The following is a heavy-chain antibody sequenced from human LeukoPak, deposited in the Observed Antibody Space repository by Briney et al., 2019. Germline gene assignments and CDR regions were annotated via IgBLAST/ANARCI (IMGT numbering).Heavy chain of an antibody. V-gene: IGHV3-23*01. CDR2: ISGSDGST. CDR3: AKEEFSGSLLTLDY. Sequence: GGSLRLSCAASGFALSNNGMSWVRQAPGKGLKWVSAISGSDGSTHYADSVKGRFIISRDNSKNTLYLQVNSLRAEDTAVYYCAKEEFSGSLLTLDYWGQGTLVTVSS. D-gene: IGHD1-26*01. J-gene: IGHJ4*02. CDR1: GFALSNNG.